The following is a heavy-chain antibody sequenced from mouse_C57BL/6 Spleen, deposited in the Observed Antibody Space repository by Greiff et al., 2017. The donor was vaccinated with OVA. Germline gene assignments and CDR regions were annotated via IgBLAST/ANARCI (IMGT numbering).Heavy chain of an antibody. V-gene: IGHV1-50*01. D-gene: IGHD1-1*01. CDR2: IDPSDRYT. J-gene: IGHJ1*03. Sequence: VQLQQPGAELVKPGASVKLSCKASGYTFTSYWMQWVNQRPGQGLEWIGEIDPSDRYTNYNQKFKGKATLTVDTSSSTAYMQLSSLTSEDSAVYYCARHAYGSSNWYFDVWGTGTTVTVSS. CDR3: ARHAYGSSNWYFDV. CDR1: GYTFTSYW.